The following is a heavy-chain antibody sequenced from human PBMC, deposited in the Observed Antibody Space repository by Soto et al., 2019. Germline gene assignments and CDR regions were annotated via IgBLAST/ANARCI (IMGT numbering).Heavy chain of an antibody. D-gene: IGHD4-4*01. Sequence: APVKVSCKASGYTFTSYGISWVRQAPGQGLEWMGWISAYNGNTNYAQKLQGRVTMTTDTSTSTAYMELRSLRSDDTAVYYCARDRRDYRMDYFDYWGQGTLVTVSS. J-gene: IGHJ4*02. CDR1: GYTFTSYG. CDR2: ISAYNGNT. CDR3: ARDRRDYRMDYFDY. V-gene: IGHV1-18*04.